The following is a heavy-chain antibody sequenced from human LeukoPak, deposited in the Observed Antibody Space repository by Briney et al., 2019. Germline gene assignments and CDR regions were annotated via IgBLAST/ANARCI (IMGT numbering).Heavy chain of an antibody. CDR1: GGSISSHY. V-gene: IGHV4-59*11. Sequence: SETLSLTCTVSGGSISSHYWSWTRQPPGKGLEWIGYIHNGGSTNYNPSLKSRVTMSVDTSKNQFSLKLSSVTAADTAVYYCARVMRGGFYYYGMDVWGQGTTVTVSS. CDR3: ARVMRGGFYYYGMDV. J-gene: IGHJ6*02. D-gene: IGHD3-16*01. CDR2: IHNGGST.